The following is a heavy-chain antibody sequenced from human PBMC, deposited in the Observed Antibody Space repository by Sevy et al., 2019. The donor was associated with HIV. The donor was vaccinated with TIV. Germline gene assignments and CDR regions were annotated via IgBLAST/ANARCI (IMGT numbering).Heavy chain of an antibody. CDR1: GYTLSELS. D-gene: IGHD3-22*01. CDR2: FDPEDGET. V-gene: IGHV1-24*01. Sequence: ASVKVSCKVFGYTLSELSMHWVRQTPGKGLEWMGSFDPEDGETIYAQKFQGRVAMTEDTSTDTAYMELRSLRSEDTAVFYCAITKDYYDNSGYPFDYWGQVTLVTVSS. J-gene: IGHJ4*02. CDR3: AITKDYYDNSGYPFDY.